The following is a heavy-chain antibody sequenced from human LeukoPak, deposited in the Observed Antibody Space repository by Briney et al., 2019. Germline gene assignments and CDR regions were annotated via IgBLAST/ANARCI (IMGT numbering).Heavy chain of an antibody. CDR2: ISSSSSYT. J-gene: IGHJ4*02. D-gene: IGHD3-10*01. Sequence: GGSLRLSCAASGFTFSSYSMNWVRQAPGKGLGWVSSISSSSSYTYYADSVKGRFTISRDNAKNSLYLQMDSLRAEDTAVYYCARVSSGLTHNDWGQGTLVTVSS. CDR3: ARVSSGLTHND. CDR1: GFTFSSYS. V-gene: IGHV3-21*01.